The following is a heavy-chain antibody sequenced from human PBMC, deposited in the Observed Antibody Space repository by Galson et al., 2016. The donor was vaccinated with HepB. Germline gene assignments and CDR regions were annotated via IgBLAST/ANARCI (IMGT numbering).Heavy chain of an antibody. CDR3: ARDGSVANIADFDY. CDR1: GLTFSWHW. Sequence: LRLSCAASGLTFSWHWMHWVRQAPGKGLVWVSRINKDGSRTDYADSVKGRFTILRDNAKNTLYLQMNSLRAEDTGVYYCARDGSVANIADFDYWGQGALVTVSS. CDR2: INKDGSRT. J-gene: IGHJ4*02. D-gene: IGHD1-26*01. V-gene: IGHV3-74*01.